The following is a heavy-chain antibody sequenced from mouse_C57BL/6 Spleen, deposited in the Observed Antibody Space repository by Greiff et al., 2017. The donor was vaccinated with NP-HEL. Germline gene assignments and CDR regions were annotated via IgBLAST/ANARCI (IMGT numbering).Heavy chain of an antibody. V-gene: IGHV5-6*01. CDR3: ARGGNLYWYFDV. J-gene: IGHJ1*03. D-gene: IGHD2-1*01. CDR1: GFTFSSYG. Sequence: EVQLVESGGDLVKPGGSLKLSCAASGFTFSSYGMSWVRQTPDKRLEWVATISSGGSYTYYPDSVKGRFTISRDNAKNTLYLQMSSLKSEDTAMCYCARGGNLYWYFDVWGTGTTVTVSS. CDR2: ISSGGSYT.